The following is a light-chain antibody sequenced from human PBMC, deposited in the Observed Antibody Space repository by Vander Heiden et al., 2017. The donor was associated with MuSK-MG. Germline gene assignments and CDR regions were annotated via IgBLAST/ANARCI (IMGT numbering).Light chain of an antibody. CDR2: DAS. CDR1: PDICHH. Sequence: DIQMTQYPSSLSASVRDRVNIRCQAKPDICHHLHWYQQKPGKAPKVLIYDASSMEAGVPPRFSGSGSGTDFTFTISSLLPEDIATYYCQQDDNLPRYTFGLGTKLEIK. J-gene: IGKJ2*01. CDR3: QQDDNLPRYT. V-gene: IGKV1-33*01.